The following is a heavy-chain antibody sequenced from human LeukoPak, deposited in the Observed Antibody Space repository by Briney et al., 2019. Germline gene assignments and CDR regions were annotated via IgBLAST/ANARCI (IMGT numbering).Heavy chain of an antibody. V-gene: IGHV4-59*12. CDR3: ARDSILSGLG. CDR2: IYHSGST. CDR1: GGSISSYY. J-gene: IGHJ3*01. Sequence: SETLSLTCTVSGGSISSYYWSWIRQPPGKGLEWIGYIYHSGSTYYNPSLKSRVTISVDRSKNQFSLKLSSVTAADTAVYYCARDSILSGLGWGQGTMVTVSS. D-gene: IGHD3-3*02.